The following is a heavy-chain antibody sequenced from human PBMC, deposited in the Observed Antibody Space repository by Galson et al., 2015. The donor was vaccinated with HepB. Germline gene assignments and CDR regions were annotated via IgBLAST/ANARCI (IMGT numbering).Heavy chain of an antibody. Sequence: LSLTCAVSGGSISSSNWWSWVRQPPGKGLEWIGEIYHSGSTNYNPSLKSRVTISVDKSKNQFSLKLSSVTAADTAVYYCARGGVYYDRTQDYWGQGTLVTVSS. CDR1: GGSISSSNW. J-gene: IGHJ4*02. CDR3: ARGGVYYDRTQDY. V-gene: IGHV4-4*02. CDR2: IYHSGST. D-gene: IGHD3-10*02.